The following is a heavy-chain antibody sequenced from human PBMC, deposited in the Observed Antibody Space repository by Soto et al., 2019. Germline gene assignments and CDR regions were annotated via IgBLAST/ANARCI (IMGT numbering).Heavy chain of an antibody. V-gene: IGHV4-34*01. CDR1: GGSFSGYY. Sequence: SETLSLTCAVYGGSFSGYYWSWIRQPPGKGLEWIGEINHSGSTNYNPSLKSRVTISVDTSKNQFSLKLSSVTAADTAVYYCASRSTMGRGVIGFVYCGQGTLVTVSS. CDR3: ASRSTMGRGVIGFVY. CDR2: INHSGST. D-gene: IGHD3-10*01. J-gene: IGHJ4*02.